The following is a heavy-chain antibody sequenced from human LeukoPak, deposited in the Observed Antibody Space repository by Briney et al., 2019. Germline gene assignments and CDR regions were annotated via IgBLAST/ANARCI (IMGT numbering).Heavy chain of an antibody. V-gene: IGHV4-39*07. Sequence: SETLSLTCTVSGGSISSSSYYWGWIRQPPGKGLEWIGSIYYSGSTNYNPSLKSRVTISVDTSKNQFSLKLSSVTAADTAVYYCARRRQGSGSYCIDYWGQGTLVTVSS. J-gene: IGHJ4*02. D-gene: IGHD1-26*01. CDR2: IYYSGST. CDR1: GGSISSSSYY. CDR3: ARRRQGSGSYCIDY.